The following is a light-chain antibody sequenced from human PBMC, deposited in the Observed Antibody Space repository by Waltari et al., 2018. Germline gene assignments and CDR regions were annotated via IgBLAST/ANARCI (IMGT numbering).Light chain of an antibody. CDR1: ALPKQY. V-gene: IGLV3-25*03. J-gene: IGLJ3*02. Sequence: SYELTQPPSVSVSPGQTARITCSGDALPKQYAFWYQQKPGQAPVLIIDKDNQKHEGIPERFSGSSSGTTDTMTTSGVQAEDEADYYCLAADSSGTSKVFGGGTKLTVL. CDR2: KDN. CDR3: LAADSSGTSKV.